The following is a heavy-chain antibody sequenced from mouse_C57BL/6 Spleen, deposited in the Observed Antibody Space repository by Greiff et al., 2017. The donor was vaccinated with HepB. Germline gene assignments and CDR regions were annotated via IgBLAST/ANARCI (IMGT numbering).Heavy chain of an antibody. CDR3: ARGGLRNYFDY. J-gene: IGHJ2*01. V-gene: IGHV3-6*01. CDR2: ISYDGSN. Sequence: EVQLVESGPGLVKPSQSLSLTCSVPGYSITSGYYWNWIRQFPGNKLEWMGYISYDGSNNYNPSLKNRISITRDTSKNQFFLKLNSVTTEDTATYYCARGGLRNYFDYWGQGTTLTVSS. D-gene: IGHD2-4*01. CDR1: GYSITSGYY.